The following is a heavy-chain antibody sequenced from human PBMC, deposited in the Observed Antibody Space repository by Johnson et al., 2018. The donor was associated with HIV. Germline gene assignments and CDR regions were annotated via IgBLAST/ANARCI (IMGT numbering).Heavy chain of an antibody. CDR2: IRYDGSNK. CDR3: AKSLPGYDALVI. J-gene: IGHJ3*02. CDR1: GFTFSSYG. V-gene: IGHV3-30*02. D-gene: IGHD5-12*01. Sequence: QVQLVESGGGVVQPGGSLRLSCVASGFTFSSYGIHWVRQAPGKGLEWVAFIRYDGSNKYYADSVKGRFTIFRDNSKNTLYLQMNSLRAEDTAVYYCAKSLPGYDALVIWGQGTMVTVSS.